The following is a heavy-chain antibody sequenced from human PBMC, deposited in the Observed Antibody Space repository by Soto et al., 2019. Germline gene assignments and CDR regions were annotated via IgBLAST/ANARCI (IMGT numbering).Heavy chain of an antibody. CDR1: GGSISSGGYS. CDR2: IYHSGST. CDR3: ARERVEYITMIDG. Sequence: PSETLSLTCAVSGGSISSGGYSWSWIRQPPGKGLEWIGYIYHSGSTYYNPSLKSRVTISVDRSKNQFSLKLSSVTAADTAVYYCARERVEYITMIDGWGQGTLVTVSS. J-gene: IGHJ4*02. D-gene: IGHD3-22*01. V-gene: IGHV4-30-2*02.